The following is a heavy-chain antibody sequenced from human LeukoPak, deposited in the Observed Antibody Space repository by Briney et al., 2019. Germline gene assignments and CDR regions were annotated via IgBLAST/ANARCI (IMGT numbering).Heavy chain of an antibody. Sequence: ASVKVSSKASGYSFTSYGISSVRQAPGQGLEWMGWISAYNGNTNCAQKLQGRVTMTTDTSTSTAYMELRSLRSDDTAVYYCARVLVYYSSGSYYMPDYYYYYMDVWGKGTTVTVSS. J-gene: IGHJ6*03. D-gene: IGHD3-10*01. V-gene: IGHV1-18*01. CDR1: GYSFTSYG. CDR2: ISAYNGNT. CDR3: ARVLVYYSSGSYYMPDYYYYYMDV.